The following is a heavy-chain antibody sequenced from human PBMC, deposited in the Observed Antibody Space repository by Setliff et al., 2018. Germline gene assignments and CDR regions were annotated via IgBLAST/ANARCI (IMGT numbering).Heavy chain of an antibody. CDR1: NRSIDSYY. Sequence: PSETLSLTCTVSNRSIDSYYWSWVRQPPGKGLQWIGYIYDNANINYNPSLKSRLSISVDTSKRQFFLTLSSVTPADTAVYYCARVTGDRASDIWGQGTMVTVSS. D-gene: IGHD7-27*01. CDR3: ARVTGDRASDI. V-gene: IGHV4-59*01. J-gene: IGHJ3*02. CDR2: IYDNANI.